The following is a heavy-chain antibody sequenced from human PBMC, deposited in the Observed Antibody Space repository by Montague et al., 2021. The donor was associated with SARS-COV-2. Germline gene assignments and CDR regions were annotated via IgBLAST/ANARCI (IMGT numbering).Heavy chain of an antibody. J-gene: IGHJ4*02. CDR2: INHSGST. V-gene: IGHV4-39*07. CDR3: ARGGGYSYGALDY. Sequence: SETLSLTCTVSGGSITSSSYYWGWLRPPPGKGLEWIGEINHSGSTNYNLSLKIRITISVYTSKKQFSLSLNSVTAADTAVYYCARGGGYSYGALDYWGQGTLVTVSS. CDR1: GGSITSSSYY. D-gene: IGHD5-18*01.